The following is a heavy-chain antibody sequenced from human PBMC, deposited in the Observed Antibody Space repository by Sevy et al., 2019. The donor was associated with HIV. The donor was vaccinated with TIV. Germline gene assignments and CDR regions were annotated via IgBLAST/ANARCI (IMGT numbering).Heavy chain of an antibody. J-gene: IGHJ6*02. CDR2: ISYSGST. CDR1: GGSTSSGDYY. CDR3: ARGGSGDYLGYYYGMDV. Sequence: SETLSLACTVSGGSTSSGDYYWSWIRQPPGKGLEWIGYISYSGSTYYNPSLKSPVTISVDTSKNQFSLKLSSVTAADTAVYYCARGGSGDYLGYYYGMDVWGQGTTVTVSS. V-gene: IGHV4-30-4*01. D-gene: IGHD4-17*01.